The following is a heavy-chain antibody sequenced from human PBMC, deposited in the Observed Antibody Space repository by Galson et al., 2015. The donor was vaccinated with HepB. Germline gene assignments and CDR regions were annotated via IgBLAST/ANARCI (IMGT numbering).Heavy chain of an antibody. V-gene: IGHV1-69*04. CDR2: IIPILGIA. J-gene: IGHJ4*02. D-gene: IGHD2-15*01. CDR1: GGTFSSYT. CDR3: ARDNGYCSGGSCPPYYFDY. Sequence: SVKVSCKASGGTFSSYTISWVRQAPGQGLEWMGRIIPILGIANYAQKFQGRVTITADKSTSTAYMELSSLRSEDTAVYYCARDNGYCSGGSCPPYYFDYWGQGTLVTVSS.